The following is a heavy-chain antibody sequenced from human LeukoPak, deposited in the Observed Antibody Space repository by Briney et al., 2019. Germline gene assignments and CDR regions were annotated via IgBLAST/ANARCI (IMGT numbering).Heavy chain of an antibody. CDR1: GFTFSSYA. CDR3: AKAPVTTCRGAYCYPFDY. Sequence: GGSLRLSCAASGFTFSSYAMSWVRQAPGKGPEWVSAISDSGNTYHADSVKGRFTISRDSSKNTLFLQMNRLRPEDAAVYYCAKAPVTTCRGAYCYPFDYWGQGTLVTVSS. V-gene: IGHV3-23*01. CDR2: ISDSGNT. D-gene: IGHD2-21*01. J-gene: IGHJ4*02.